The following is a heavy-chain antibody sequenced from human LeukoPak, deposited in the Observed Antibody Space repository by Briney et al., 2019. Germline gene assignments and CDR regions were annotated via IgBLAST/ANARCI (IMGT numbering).Heavy chain of an antibody. CDR2: ISASGGST. CDR3: ASPKYCSSTSCYAFDY. J-gene: IGHJ4*02. V-gene: IGHV3-23*01. D-gene: IGHD2-2*01. Sequence: TGGSLXLSCAASGFTFSSYAMSWVRQAPGKGLEWVAAISASGGSTYYADSVKGRFTISRDNSKNTLYLQMNSLRAEDTAVYYCASPKYCSSTSCYAFDYWGQGTLVTVSS. CDR1: GFTFSSYA.